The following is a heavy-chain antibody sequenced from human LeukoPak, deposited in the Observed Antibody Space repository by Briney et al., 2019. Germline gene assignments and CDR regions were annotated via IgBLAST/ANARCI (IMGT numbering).Heavy chain of an antibody. Sequence: GGTLRLSCVGSGYTFTTYSMNWVRQAPGKGLEWVSSISSSSSYIYYADSVKGRFTISRDNAKNSLYLQMNSLRAEDTAVYYCARRYYGDYVDYWGQGTLVTVSS. CDR3: ARRYYGDYVDY. J-gene: IGHJ4*02. V-gene: IGHV3-21*01. CDR2: ISSSSSYI. CDR1: GYTFTTYS. D-gene: IGHD4-17*01.